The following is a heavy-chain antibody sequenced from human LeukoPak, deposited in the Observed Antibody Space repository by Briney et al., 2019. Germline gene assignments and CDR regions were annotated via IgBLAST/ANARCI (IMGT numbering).Heavy chain of an antibody. Sequence: SETLSLTCTVSGGSISSYFWSWIRQPPGKGLEWIGYIYYSGSTNYNPSLKSRVTISVDTSTNQLSLKVSSVTAADTAVYYCAKATQWLAFDYWGQGTLVTVSS. D-gene: IGHD6-19*01. CDR2: IYYSGST. V-gene: IGHV4-59*01. J-gene: IGHJ4*02. CDR1: GGSISSYF. CDR3: AKATQWLAFDY.